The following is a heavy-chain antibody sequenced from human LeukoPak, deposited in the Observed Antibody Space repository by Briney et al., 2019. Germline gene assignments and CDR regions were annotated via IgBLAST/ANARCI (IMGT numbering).Heavy chain of an antibody. CDR3: ARSFYQDHDY. J-gene: IGHJ4*02. D-gene: IGHD3-16*02. CDR2: ISSSSSYI. V-gene: IGHV3-21*01. CDR1: EFSFSSYS. Sequence: GGSLRLSCAASEFSFSSYSMNWVRQAPGKGLEWVSSISSSSSYIYYADSVKGRFTISRDNAKNSLYLQMNSLRAEDTAVYYCARSFYQDHDYWGQGTLVTVSS.